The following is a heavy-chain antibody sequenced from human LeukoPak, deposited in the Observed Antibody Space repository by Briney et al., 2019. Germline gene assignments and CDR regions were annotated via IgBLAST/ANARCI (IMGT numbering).Heavy chain of an antibody. CDR3: ASRLLTYYDILTGPEDYYYMDV. CDR1: GYTFTSYG. V-gene: IGHV1-18*01. D-gene: IGHD3-9*01. J-gene: IGHJ6*03. CDR2: ISAYNGNT. Sequence: GASVKVSCKASGYTFTSYGISWVRQAPGQGLEWMGWISAYNGNTNYAQKLQGRVTMTTDTSTSTAYMELRSLRSDDTAVYYCASRLLTYYDILTGPEDYYYMDVWGKGTTVTVSS.